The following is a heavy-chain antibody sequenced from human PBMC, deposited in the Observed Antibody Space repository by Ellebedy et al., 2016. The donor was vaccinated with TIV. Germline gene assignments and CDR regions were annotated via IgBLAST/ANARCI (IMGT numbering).Heavy chain of an antibody. CDR2: IRSKAYRGTT. CDR1: GFTFGDYA. Sequence: GGSLRLXCTASGFTFGDYALSWFRQAPGKGLECVGFIRSKAYRGTTEYAASLKGRFTISRDDSKSIAYLQMNSLKAEDTAVYYCTRDLTTLAAAGTGIYYYTMDVWGQGTTVTASS. J-gene: IGHJ6*02. V-gene: IGHV3-49*03. D-gene: IGHD6-13*01. CDR3: TRDLTTLAAAGTGIYYYTMDV.